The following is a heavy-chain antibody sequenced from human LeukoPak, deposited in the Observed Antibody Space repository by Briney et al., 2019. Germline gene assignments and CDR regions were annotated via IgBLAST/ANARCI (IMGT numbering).Heavy chain of an antibody. CDR1: GDSISSTSYY. CDR3: ARGLTYSSGWYGYFGY. D-gene: IGHD6-19*01. V-gene: IGHV4-39*07. CDR2: IFYSGST. J-gene: IGHJ4*02. Sequence: SETLSLTCTVSGDSISSTSYYWGWIRQPPGKGLEWIGTIFYSGSTYYNPSLKSRVTISVDTSKNQFSLKLTSVTAADTAVYYCARGLTYSSGWYGYFGYWGQGTLVTVSS.